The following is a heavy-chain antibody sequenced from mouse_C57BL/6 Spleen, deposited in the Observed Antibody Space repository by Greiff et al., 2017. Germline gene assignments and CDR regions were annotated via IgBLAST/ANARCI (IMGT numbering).Heavy chain of an antibody. J-gene: IGHJ3*01. CDR2: IDPEDGDT. V-gene: IGHV14-1*01. CDR3: MTGGDGYSWFAY. D-gene: IGHD2-3*01. CDR1: GFNIKDYY. Sequence: VQLQQSGAELVRPGASVKLSCTASGFNIKDYYMHWVKQRPEQGLEWIGRIDPEDGDTEYAPKFQGKATMTADTSSNTAYLQLSSLTSEDTAVYYCMTGGDGYSWFAYWGQGTLGTVAA.